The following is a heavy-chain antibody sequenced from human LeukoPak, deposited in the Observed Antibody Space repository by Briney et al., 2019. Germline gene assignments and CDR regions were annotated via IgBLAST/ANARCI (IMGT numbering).Heavy chain of an antibody. CDR3: ARRGWVAARPHYWYFDL. V-gene: IGHV4-34*01. J-gene: IGHJ2*01. CDR1: GGSFSGYY. CDR2: INHSGST. D-gene: IGHD6-6*01. Sequence: KSSETLSLTCAVYGGSFSGYYWSWIRQPPGKGLEWIGEINHSGSTNYNPSLKSRVTISVDTSKNQFSLKLSSVTAADTAVYYCARRGWVAARPHYWYFDLWGRGTLVTVSS.